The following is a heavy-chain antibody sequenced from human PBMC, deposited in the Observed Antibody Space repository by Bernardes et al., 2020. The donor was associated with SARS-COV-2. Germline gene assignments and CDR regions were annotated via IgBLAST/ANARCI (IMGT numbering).Heavy chain of an antibody. CDR2: IYYTKTI. CDR3: ARRYSGYDMFNWFDS. J-gene: IGHJ5*01. Sequence: LSVPCAVSGASISSNNYYCSWIRQSPGKGLEWIGNIYYTKTIYYNPSLKSRVTISVDTSKNQLSLSLSSVTAADTAVYYCARRYSGYDMFNWFDSWGQGAQITVSS. D-gene: IGHD5-12*01. V-gene: IGHV4-39*01. CDR1: GASISSNNYY.